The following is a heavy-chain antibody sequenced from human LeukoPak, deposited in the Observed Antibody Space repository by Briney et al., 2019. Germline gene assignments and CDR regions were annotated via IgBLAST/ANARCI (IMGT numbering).Heavy chain of an antibody. J-gene: IGHJ3*02. CDR1: GYTFTSYG. CDR3: ARVWSGYTDAFDI. CDR2: ISAYNGNT. V-gene: IGHV1-18*01. D-gene: IGHD3-3*01. Sequence: GSVKVSCKASGYTFTSYGISWVRQAPGQGLEWMGWISAYNGNTNYAQKPQGRVTMTTDTSTSTAYMELRSLRSDDTAVYYCARVWSGYTDAFDIWGQGTMVTVSS.